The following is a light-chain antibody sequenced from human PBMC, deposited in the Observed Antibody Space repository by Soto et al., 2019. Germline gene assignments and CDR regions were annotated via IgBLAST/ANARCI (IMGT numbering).Light chain of an antibody. Sequence: DSQMTQSPSSLSASVGDRLTITCRASQSISSFLNWYQQRPGKXPNXXIYAASTLRYGVPSRFRANKYGTEGTINFCGLKPEDGATYYGQQSYYTPLTFGGGTKVDNK. J-gene: IGKJ4*01. CDR3: QQSYYTPLT. CDR1: QSISSF. CDR2: AAS. V-gene: IGKV1-39*01.